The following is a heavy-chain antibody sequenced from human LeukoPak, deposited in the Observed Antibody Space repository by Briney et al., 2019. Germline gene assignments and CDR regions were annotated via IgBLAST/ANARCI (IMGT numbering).Heavy chain of an antibody. D-gene: IGHD5-24*01. CDR1: GFTFSSYA. V-gene: IGHV3-21*04. J-gene: IGHJ4*02. CDR2: ISSSSSYI. Sequence: GGSLRLSCAASGFTFSSYAMHWVRQAPGKGLEWVSSISSSSSYIYYADSVKGRFTISRDNAKNSLYLQMNSLRAEDTAVYYCASTTRDGYNYGEYYFDYWGQGTLVTVSS. CDR3: ASTTRDGYNYGEYYFDY.